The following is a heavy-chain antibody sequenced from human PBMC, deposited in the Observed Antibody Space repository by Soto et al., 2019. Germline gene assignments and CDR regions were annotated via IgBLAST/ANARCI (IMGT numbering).Heavy chain of an antibody. CDR1: GFSLSNARMG. J-gene: IGHJ5*02. CDR3: ARIIKWDYYESSGYYPSP. D-gene: IGHD3-22*01. Sequence: SGPTLVNPTETLTLTCTVSGFSLSNARMGVSWIRQPPGKALEWLAHIFSNDEKSYSTSLKSRLTISKDTSKSQVVLTMTNMDPVDTATYYCARIIKWDYYESSGYYPSPWGQGTLVTVSS. V-gene: IGHV2-26*01. CDR2: IFSNDEK.